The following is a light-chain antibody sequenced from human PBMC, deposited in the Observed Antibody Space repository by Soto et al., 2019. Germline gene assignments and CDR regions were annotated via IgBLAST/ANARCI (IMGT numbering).Light chain of an antibody. CDR1: QSISSG. J-gene: IGKJ1*01. CDR3: QQYNSLWT. CDR2: KAS. V-gene: IGKV1-5*03. Sequence: DIQMTQSPSTLSASVGDRVTSTCRASQSISSGVAWYQQKPGKAPKVLIYKASSLESGVPSRFSGSGSGTEFTLTISSLQPDDFATYYCQQYNSLWTFGQGTKVDIK.